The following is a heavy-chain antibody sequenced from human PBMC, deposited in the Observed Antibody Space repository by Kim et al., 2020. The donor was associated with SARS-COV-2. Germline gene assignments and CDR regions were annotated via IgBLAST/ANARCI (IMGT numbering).Heavy chain of an antibody. CDR2: IGTAGDT. CDR3: ARGKTQHGSGSYYREIVHDAFDN. D-gene: IGHD3-10*01. CDR1: GFTFSSYD. Sequence: GGSLRLSCAASGFTFSSYDMHWVRQATGKGLEWVSAIGTAGDTYYPGSVKGRFTISRENAKNSLYLQMNSLRAGDTAVYYCARGKTQHGSGSYYREIVHDAFDNSGQGTMVTVSS. V-gene: IGHV3-13*04. J-gene: IGHJ3*02.